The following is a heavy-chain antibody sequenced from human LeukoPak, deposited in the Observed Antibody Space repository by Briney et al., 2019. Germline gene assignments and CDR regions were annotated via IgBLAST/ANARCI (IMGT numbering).Heavy chain of an antibody. CDR2: ITGSGGNT. D-gene: IGHD3-9*01. V-gene: IGHV3-23*01. Sequence: ASLRLSCAASGFTFSNYAMSWVRQAPGKGLDWVSAITGSGGNTYYADSVKGRFTISRDNSKNTVFLKMTSLRAEDTAVYYCAKWGDYDVLTGYYVSDYWGQGTLVTVSS. CDR3: AKWGDYDVLTGYYVSDY. J-gene: IGHJ4*02. CDR1: GFTFSNYA.